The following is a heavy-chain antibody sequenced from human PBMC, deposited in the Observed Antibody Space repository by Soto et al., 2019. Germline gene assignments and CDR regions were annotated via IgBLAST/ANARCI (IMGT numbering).Heavy chain of an antibody. CDR1: RVAFSKFI. CDR3: AKVRYSSPMGYYYGMDV. V-gene: IGHV1-69*01. CDR2: IIRIFGTA. J-gene: IGHJ6*02. D-gene: IGHD6-19*01. Sequence: QAQLEQSGGEVKKPGSSVKVSCKASRVAFSKFIVPWVRQAPGLGLEWVGGIIRIFGTANYAQKLQGRVTITADESTSTSYIEVNNLRSEDTAVYYCAKVRYSSPMGYYYGMDVWGQGTTVTVSS.